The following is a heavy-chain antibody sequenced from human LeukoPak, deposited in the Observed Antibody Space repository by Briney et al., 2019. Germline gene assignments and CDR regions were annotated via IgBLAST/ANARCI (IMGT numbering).Heavy chain of an antibody. Sequence: GGSLRLSCAASGFTFSSYGMSWVRQAPGKGLEWVSTISGSGDSTYYADSVKGRFTISRDNSKNTLYLQMNSLRAEDTAVYYCAGRGFGSYFDYWGQGTLVTVSS. CDR2: ISGSGDST. V-gene: IGHV3-23*01. D-gene: IGHD3-3*01. CDR3: AGRGFGSYFDY. J-gene: IGHJ4*02. CDR1: GFTFSSYG.